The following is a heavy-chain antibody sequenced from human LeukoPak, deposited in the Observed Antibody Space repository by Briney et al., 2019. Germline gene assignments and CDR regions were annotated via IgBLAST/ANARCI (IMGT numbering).Heavy chain of an antibody. CDR2: VDPEDGET. V-gene: IGHV1-69-2*01. D-gene: IGHD3-16*02. CDR3: ARDGGGYDYVWGSYRYMDY. J-gene: IGHJ4*02. Sequence: ASVKISCKVSGYTFTDYYMHWVQQAPGKGLEWMGLVDPEDGETIYAQKFQGRVTITTDESTSTAYMELSSLRSEDTAVYYCARDGGGYDYVWGSYRYMDYWGQGTLVTVSS. CDR1: GYTFTDYY.